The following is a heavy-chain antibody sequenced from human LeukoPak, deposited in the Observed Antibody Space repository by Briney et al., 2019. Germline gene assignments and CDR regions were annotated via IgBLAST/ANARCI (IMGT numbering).Heavy chain of an antibody. CDR3: ASRSPDDAFDI. CDR1: GFTSSDYY. CDR2: ISSSGSTI. Sequence: GGSLRLSCAASGFTSSDYYMSWIRQAPGKGLEWVSYISSSGSTIYYADSVKGRFTISRDNAKNSLYLQMNSLRAEDTAVYYCASRSPDDAFDIWGQGTMVTVSS. J-gene: IGHJ3*02. V-gene: IGHV3-11*01.